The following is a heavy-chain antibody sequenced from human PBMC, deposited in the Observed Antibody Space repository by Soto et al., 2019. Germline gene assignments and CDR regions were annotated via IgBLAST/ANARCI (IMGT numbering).Heavy chain of an antibody. Sequence: QVQLIQSGAEVKKPGSSVRVSCKASGGSFSTYVITWVRQAPGQGLEWMGGIIPIFGAPNYAQKFQGRVTITADKSTDXXXXXXXXXXXXDXAVYYCVREMXSSWYAAFDLWGPXXM. CDR2: IIPIFGAP. V-gene: IGHV1-69*06. J-gene: IGHJ3*01. CDR1: GGSFSTYV. CDR3: VREMXSSWYAAFDL. D-gene: IGHD6-13*01.